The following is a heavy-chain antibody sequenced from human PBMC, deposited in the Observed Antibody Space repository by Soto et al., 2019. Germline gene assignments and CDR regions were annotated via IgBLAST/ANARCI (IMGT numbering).Heavy chain of an antibody. D-gene: IGHD2-15*01. J-gene: IGHJ4*02. CDR2: IIPIFGTA. CDR1: GGTFSNYA. CDR3: ARPLTPYCSGGRCYSGLDY. Sequence: SVKVSCKASGGTFSNYAIIWVRQAPGQGLEWMGGIIPIFGTANYAQKFQGRVTITADESTSTAYMELSSLRSEDTAVYYCARPLTPYCSGGRCYSGLDYWGQGTLVTVSS. V-gene: IGHV1-69*13.